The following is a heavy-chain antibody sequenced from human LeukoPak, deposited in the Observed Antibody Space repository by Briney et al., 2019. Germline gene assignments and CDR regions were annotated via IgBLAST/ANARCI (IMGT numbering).Heavy chain of an antibody. CDR2: IYYSGST. J-gene: IGHJ4*02. CDR1: GGSISSYY. V-gene: IGHV4-59*08. D-gene: IGHD3-3*01. CDR3: ARGRVRGPTYYDFWGGPKNYFDY. Sequence: PSETLSLTCTVSGGSISSYYWSWIRQPPGKGLEWIGYIYYSGSTNYNPSLKSRVTISVDTSKNQFSLKLSSVTAADTAVYYCARGRVRGPTYYDFWGGPKNYFDYWGQGTLVTVSS.